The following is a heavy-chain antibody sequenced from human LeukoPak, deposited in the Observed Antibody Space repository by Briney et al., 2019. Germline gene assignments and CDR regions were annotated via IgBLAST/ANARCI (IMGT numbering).Heavy chain of an antibody. CDR2: IGTAGDT. V-gene: IGHV3-13*01. CDR1: GFTFSSYD. CDR3: ARVRKYSGYYSWYFDL. D-gene: IGHD5-12*01. J-gene: IGHJ2*01. Sequence: GALRLSCAASGFTFSSYDMHWVRQATGKGLEWVSAIGTAGDTYYPGSVKGRFTISRENAKNSLYLQMYSLRAGDTAVYYCARVRKYSGYYSWYFDLWGRGTLVTVSS.